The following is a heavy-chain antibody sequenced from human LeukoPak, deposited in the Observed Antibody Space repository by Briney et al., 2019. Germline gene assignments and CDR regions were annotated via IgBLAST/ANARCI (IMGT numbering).Heavy chain of an antibody. CDR1: GFTFSSYW. V-gene: IGHV3-7*01. Sequence: GGSLRLSCAASGFTFSSYWMTWVRQAPGKGLERVANIKQDGSEIYYVDSVKGRFTISRDNAKNFLYLQMNSLRAEDTAVYYCARDGHSGSYKDPDYWGQGTLVTVSS. J-gene: IGHJ4*02. D-gene: IGHD1-26*01. CDR3: ARDGHSGSYKDPDY. CDR2: IKQDGSEI.